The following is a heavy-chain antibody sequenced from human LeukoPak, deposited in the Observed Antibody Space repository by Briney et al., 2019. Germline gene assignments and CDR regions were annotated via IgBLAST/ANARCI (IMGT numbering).Heavy chain of an antibody. CDR2: ISGSGGST. Sequence: GGSLRLSCAASGFTFSSYGMSWVRQAPGKGLGWVSAISGSGGSTYYADSVKGRFTISRDNSKNTLYLQMNSLRAEDTAVYYCAKDHERYYDSRWEFDYWGQGTLVTVSS. CDR3: AKDHERYYDSRWEFDY. J-gene: IGHJ4*02. V-gene: IGHV3-23*01. D-gene: IGHD3-22*01. CDR1: GFTFSSYG.